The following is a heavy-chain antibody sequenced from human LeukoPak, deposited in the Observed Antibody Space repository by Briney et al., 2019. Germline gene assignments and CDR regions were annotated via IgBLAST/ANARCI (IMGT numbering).Heavy chain of an antibody. V-gene: IGHV4-34*01. CDR3: ARHSAGYSSSWSPIDY. Sequence: SETLSLTCAVYGGSFSGYYWSWIRQPPGKGLEWIGEINHSGSTNYNPSLKSRVTISVDTSKNQFSLKLSSVTAADTAVYYCARHSAGYSSSWSPIDYWGQGTLVTVSS. J-gene: IGHJ4*02. CDR2: INHSGST. CDR1: GGSFSGYY. D-gene: IGHD6-13*01.